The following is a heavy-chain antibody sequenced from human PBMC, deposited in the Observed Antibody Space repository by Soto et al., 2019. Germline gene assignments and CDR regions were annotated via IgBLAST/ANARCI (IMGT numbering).Heavy chain of an antibody. CDR1: GGTFSSYT. J-gene: IGHJ4*02. D-gene: IGHD1-26*01. CDR3: ARGIVGATHFDY. V-gene: IGHV1-69*02. CDR2: IIPILGIA. Sequence: QVQLVQSGAEVKKPGSSVKVSCKASGGTFSSYTISWVRQAPGQGLEWMGRIIPILGIANYAQKFQGRVTITADKSTSTAYMELSSLRSEDTAVYYCARGIVGATHFDYWGQGTLVTVSS.